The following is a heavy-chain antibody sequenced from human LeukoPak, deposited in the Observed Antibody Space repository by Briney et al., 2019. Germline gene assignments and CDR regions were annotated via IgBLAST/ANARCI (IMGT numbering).Heavy chain of an antibody. CDR2: INHSGST. D-gene: IGHD6-13*01. Sequence: SETLSLTCAVYGGSFSGYYWSWIRQPPGKGLEWIGEINHSGSTNYNPSLMSRVTISVDTSKNQFSLKLSSVTAADTAVYYCARGRISSPRWFDPWGQGTLVTVSS. CDR3: ARGRISSPRWFDP. CDR1: GGSFSGYY. J-gene: IGHJ5*02. V-gene: IGHV4-34*01.